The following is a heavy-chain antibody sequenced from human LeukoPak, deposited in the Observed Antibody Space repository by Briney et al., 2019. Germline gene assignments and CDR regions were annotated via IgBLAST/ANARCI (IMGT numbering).Heavy chain of an antibody. Sequence: GGSLRLSCAASGFTFSSYWMHWVRQAPGKGLVWVSRINTDGSSTSYADSVKGRFTISRDNAKNTLYLQMNSLRAEDTAVYYCAREAPALYYFDYWGQGTLVTVSS. V-gene: IGHV3-74*01. CDR2: INTDGSST. CDR3: AREAPALYYFDY. J-gene: IGHJ4*02. CDR1: GFTFSSYW. D-gene: IGHD2/OR15-2a*01.